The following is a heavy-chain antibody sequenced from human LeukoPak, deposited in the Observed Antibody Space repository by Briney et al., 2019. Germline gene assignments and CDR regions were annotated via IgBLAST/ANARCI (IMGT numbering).Heavy chain of an antibody. CDR1: GYTFTRNG. Sequence: ASVKVSCKASGYTFTRNGIGWVRQAPGQGLEWMGGIIPIFGTANYAQKFQGRVTITTDESTSTAYMELSSLRSEDTAVYYCARGAGQQLVWGGFQHWGQGTLVTVSS. CDR3: ARGAGQQLVWGGFQH. J-gene: IGHJ1*01. V-gene: IGHV1-69*05. D-gene: IGHD6-13*01. CDR2: IIPIFGTA.